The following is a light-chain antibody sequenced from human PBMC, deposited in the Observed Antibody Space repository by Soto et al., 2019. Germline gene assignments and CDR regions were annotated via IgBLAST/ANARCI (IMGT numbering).Light chain of an antibody. V-gene: IGKV3-20*01. Sequence: EIVLTQSPGTLSLSPGERANLSCRASQSVSSSYLAWHQQKPGQAPRLLIYDASSRATGIPDRFSGSGSGTDFTLTISRLEPEDFAVYYCQQYGSSPYTFGQGTNLEIK. J-gene: IGKJ2*01. CDR1: QSVSSSY. CDR3: QQYGSSPYT. CDR2: DAS.